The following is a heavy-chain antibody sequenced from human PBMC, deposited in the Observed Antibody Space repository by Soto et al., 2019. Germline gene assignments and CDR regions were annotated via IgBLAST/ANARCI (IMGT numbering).Heavy chain of an antibody. J-gene: IGHJ4*02. Sequence: QVQLVQSGAEVKKPGASVKVSCKASGYTFTSYGISWVRQAPGQRLEWMGWISAYNGNTNYAQKLQGRVTMTTDTDTRTAYMELRSLISDDTAVYYCARDRRRLGYCSGGSCSPIDYWGQGTLVTVSS. D-gene: IGHD2-15*01. CDR2: ISAYNGNT. CDR1: GYTFTSYG. V-gene: IGHV1-18*01. CDR3: ARDRRRLGYCSGGSCSPIDY.